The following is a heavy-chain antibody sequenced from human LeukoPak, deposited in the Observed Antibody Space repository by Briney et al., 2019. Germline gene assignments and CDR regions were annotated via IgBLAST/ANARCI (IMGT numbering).Heavy chain of an antibody. CDR2: ISAYNGNT. V-gene: IGHV1-18*04. J-gene: IGHJ4*02. Sequence: ASVKVSCKASGYTFTGYYMHWVRQAPGQGLEWMGWISAYNGNTNYAQKLQGRVTMTTDTSTSTAYMELRSLRSDDTAVYYCASLYYYDSSGYPYYFDYWGQGTLVTVSS. CDR3: ASLYYYDSSGYPYYFDY. D-gene: IGHD3-22*01. CDR1: GYTFTGYY.